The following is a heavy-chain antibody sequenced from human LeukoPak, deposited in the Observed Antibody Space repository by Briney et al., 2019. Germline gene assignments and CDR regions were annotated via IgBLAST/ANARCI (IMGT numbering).Heavy chain of an antibody. CDR3: ARDSSSWGNYGMDV. V-gene: IGHV1-2*02. CDR1: GYTFTGYY. CDR2: INPNSGGT. D-gene: IGHD6-13*01. Sequence: ASVKLSCKASGYTFTGYYMHWVRQAPGQGLEWMGWINPNSGGTNYAQKFQGRITMTRDTSISTAYMELSRLRSDDTAVYYCARDSSSWGNYGMDVWGQGTTVTVSS. J-gene: IGHJ6*02.